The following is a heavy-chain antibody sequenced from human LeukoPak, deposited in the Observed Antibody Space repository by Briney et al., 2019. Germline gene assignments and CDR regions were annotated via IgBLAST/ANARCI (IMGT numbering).Heavy chain of an antibody. D-gene: IGHD3-22*01. V-gene: IGHV4-4*07. CDR1: GGSISSYY. Sequence: SETLSLTCTVSGGSISSYYWSWIRQPAGKGLEWIGRIYTSGSTNYNPSLKSRVTMSVDTSKNQFSLKLSSVTAADTAVYYCARYLYLYYYDSSGNAFDIWGQGTMVTASS. J-gene: IGHJ3*02. CDR2: IYTSGST. CDR3: ARYLYLYYYDSSGNAFDI.